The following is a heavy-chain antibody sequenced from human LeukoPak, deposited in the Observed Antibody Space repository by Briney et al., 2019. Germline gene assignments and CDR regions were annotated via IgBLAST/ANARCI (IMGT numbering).Heavy chain of an antibody. Sequence: NPGGSLRLSCAASGFTFSDYYMSWVRQAPGKGLEWVSYISSSGSTIYYADSVKGRFTISRDNAKNSLYLQMNSLRAEDTALYYCAKDSQHYYDSSGYSPWWYFDLWGRGTLVTVSS. J-gene: IGHJ2*01. V-gene: IGHV3-11*01. CDR1: GFTFSDYY. D-gene: IGHD3-22*01. CDR2: ISSSGSTI. CDR3: AKDSQHYYDSSGYSPWWYFDL.